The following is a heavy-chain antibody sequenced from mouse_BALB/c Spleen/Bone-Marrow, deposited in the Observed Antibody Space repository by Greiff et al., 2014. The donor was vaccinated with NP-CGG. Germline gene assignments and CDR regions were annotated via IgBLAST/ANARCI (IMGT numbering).Heavy chain of an antibody. Sequence: VQLQESGAELVRPGTPVKLSCKASGYTFTSYWMNWVKQRPGRGLEWIGRIDPSDSETHYNQKFKDKATLTVDKSSSTAYIQLSSLTSEDSAAYYCARWGAYFDYWGQGTTLTVSS. CDR3: ARWGAYFDY. CDR1: GYTFTSYW. J-gene: IGHJ2*01. V-gene: IGHV1-61*01. CDR2: IDPSDSET.